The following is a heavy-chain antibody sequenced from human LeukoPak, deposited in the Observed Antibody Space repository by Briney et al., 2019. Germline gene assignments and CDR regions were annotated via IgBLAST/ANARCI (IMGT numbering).Heavy chain of an antibody. D-gene: IGHD3-16*01. Sequence: GGSLRLSCAASGFTFSSYWMSWVRQAPGKGLEWVANIKQDGSEKYYVDSVKGRFTISRDNAKNSLYLQMNSLRAEDTAVYYCAKDSEYDYVWGSHFDYWGQGTLVTVSS. V-gene: IGHV3-7*03. CDR2: IKQDGSEK. J-gene: IGHJ4*02. CDR1: GFTFSSYW. CDR3: AKDSEYDYVWGSHFDY.